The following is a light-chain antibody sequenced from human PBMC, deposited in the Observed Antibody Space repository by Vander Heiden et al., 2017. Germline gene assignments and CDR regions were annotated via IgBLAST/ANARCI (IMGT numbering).Light chain of an antibody. CDR1: SSDVGGYNY. CDR3: CSNAGSYTWV. CDR2: DGS. J-gene: IGLJ3*02. Sequence: QSALTQPRSVSGSPGQSVTISCTGTSSDVGGYNYVSWYQQHPGKAPKLMIYDGSKRPSGVPDRFSGSKSGNTASLTISGLQAEDEADYYCCSNAGSYTWVFGGGTKLTVL. V-gene: IGLV2-11*01.